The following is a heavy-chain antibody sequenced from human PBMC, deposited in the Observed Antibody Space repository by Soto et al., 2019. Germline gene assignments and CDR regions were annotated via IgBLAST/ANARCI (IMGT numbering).Heavy chain of an antibody. D-gene: IGHD3-3*01. CDR3: GRDPAEYYYFWSGVMDV. CDR2: ISSSGSTI. V-gene: IGHV3-11*01. J-gene: IGHJ6*02. CDR1: GFTFSDYY. Sequence: QVQLVESGGGLVKPGGSLRLSCAASGFTFSDYYMSWVRQAPGKGLEWVSYISSSGSTIYYADSVKGRFTISRDNAKNSLYLQMNSLRAEDTAVYYCGRDPAEYYYFWSGVMDVWGQGTMVTVSS.